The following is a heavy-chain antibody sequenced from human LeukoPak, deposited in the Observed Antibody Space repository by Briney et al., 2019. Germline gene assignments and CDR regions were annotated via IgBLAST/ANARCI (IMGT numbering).Heavy chain of an antibody. V-gene: IGHV1-2*02. CDR2: INPNSADT. D-gene: IGHD4-17*01. CDR1: GYTFTGYY. Sequence: SVKVSCKASGYTFTGYYLHWVRQAPGQGLEWTGWINPNSADTNCAQKFQGRVTLTRDTSISTAYLELTSLRSDDTAVYYCARDGNYGDYVLWGQGTLVTVSS. J-gene: IGHJ4*02. CDR3: ARDGNYGDYVL.